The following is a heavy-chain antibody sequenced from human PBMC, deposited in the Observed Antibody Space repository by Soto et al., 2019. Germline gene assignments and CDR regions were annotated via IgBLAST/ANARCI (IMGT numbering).Heavy chain of an antibody. D-gene: IGHD6-13*01. V-gene: IGHV1-18*04. CDR2: ISGYNGDT. J-gene: IGHJ4*02. CDR1: DYTFTSYG. Sequence: DSGKGSFKASDYTFTSYGISLVRQAPGQGLEWMGWISGYNGDTNYAQKLQGRVTMTTDTSTNTAYMELRSLRSDDTAVYYCARAPQTVAGAGIWYWGQGTLVTVSS. CDR3: ARAPQTVAGAGIWY.